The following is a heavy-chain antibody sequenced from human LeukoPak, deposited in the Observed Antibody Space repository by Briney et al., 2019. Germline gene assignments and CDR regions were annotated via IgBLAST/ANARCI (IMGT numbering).Heavy chain of an antibody. Sequence: GGSLRLSCAASGLTFSSYSMNWVRQAPGKGLEWVSYISSSSSTIYYADSVKGRFTISRDNAKNSLYLQMNSLRAEDTAVYYCARGGSSWYLDAFDIWGQGTMVTVSS. V-gene: IGHV3-48*01. J-gene: IGHJ3*02. CDR2: ISSSSSTI. CDR1: GLTFSSYS. CDR3: ARGGSSWYLDAFDI. D-gene: IGHD6-13*01.